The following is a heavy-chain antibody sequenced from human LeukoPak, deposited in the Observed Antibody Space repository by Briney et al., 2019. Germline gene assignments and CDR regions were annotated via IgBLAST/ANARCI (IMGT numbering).Heavy chain of an antibody. CDR3: ARDLSVGYGMDV. J-gene: IGHJ6*02. Sequence: XXXVRXAXXXXXXWVSYISGSSTTRYYADSAKGRFTISRDNAKKSPYLQMNSLRAEDTAVYYCARDLSVGYGMDVWGQGTTVTVSS. V-gene: IGHV3-48*01. CDR2: ISGSSTTR. D-gene: IGHD3-16*02.